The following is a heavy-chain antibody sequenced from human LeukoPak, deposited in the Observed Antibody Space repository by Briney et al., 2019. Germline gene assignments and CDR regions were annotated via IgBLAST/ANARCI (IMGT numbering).Heavy chain of an antibody. Sequence: GGSLRLSCAASGFTFTNYAMNWVRQAPGKGLEWVSAISGSGASTYYADSVKGRFTISRDNSKNTLYLQMNGLRAEDTAVYYCAKDRGYSGSSGRFYHYYGMDVWGQGTTVTVSS. CDR2: ISGSGAST. CDR1: GFTFTNYA. J-gene: IGHJ6*02. CDR3: AKDRGYSGSSGRFYHYYGMDV. D-gene: IGHD6-6*01. V-gene: IGHV3-23*01.